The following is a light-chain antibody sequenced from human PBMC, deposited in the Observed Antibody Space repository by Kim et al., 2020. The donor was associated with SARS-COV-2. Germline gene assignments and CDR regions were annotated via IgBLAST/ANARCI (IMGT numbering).Light chain of an antibody. Sequence: AWGQTVRITYQGDSLSSYYATWYQQKPGQAPILVIYGKNNRPSGIPDRFSGSSSGNTASLTIAGTQAGDEADYYCNSRDSNDNVVFGGGTQLTVL. V-gene: IGLV3-19*01. CDR1: SLSSYY. CDR2: GKN. CDR3: NSRDSNDNVV. J-gene: IGLJ2*01.